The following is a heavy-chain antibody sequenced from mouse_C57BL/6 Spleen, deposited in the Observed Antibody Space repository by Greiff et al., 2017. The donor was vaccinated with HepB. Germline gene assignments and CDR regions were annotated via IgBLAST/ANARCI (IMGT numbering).Heavy chain of an antibody. V-gene: IGHV5-6-3*01. CDR1: GFTFSSYG. Sequence: EVKLMESGGGLVQPGGSLKLSCAASGFTFSSYGMSWVRQTPDKRLELVATINSNGGSTYYPDSVKGRFTISGDNAKNTLYLQMSSLKSEDTAMYYCARMARTINWGQGTTLTVSS. J-gene: IGHJ2*01. CDR3: ARMARTIN. CDR2: INSNGGST.